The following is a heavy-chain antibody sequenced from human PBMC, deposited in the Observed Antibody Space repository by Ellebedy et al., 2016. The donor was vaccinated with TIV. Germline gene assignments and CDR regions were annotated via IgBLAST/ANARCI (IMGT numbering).Heavy chain of an antibody. CDR3: ARGNTAMAMVDY. D-gene: IGHD5-18*01. J-gene: IGHJ4*02. V-gene: IGHV1-46*01. CDR2: INPSDDVT. CDR1: GYTFTNYF. Sequence: ASVKVSXXASGYTFTNYFMHWVRQAPGQGLEWLGIINPSDDVTNYAQKFQGRLTMTSDTSTSTFYMDLRSLTSEDTAVYYCARGNTAMAMVDYWGQGTLVTVSS.